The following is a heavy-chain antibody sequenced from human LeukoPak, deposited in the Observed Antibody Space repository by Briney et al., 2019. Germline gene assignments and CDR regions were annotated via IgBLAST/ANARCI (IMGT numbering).Heavy chain of an antibody. J-gene: IGHJ4*02. V-gene: IGHV3-21*01. CDR3: AREYYYGSGSYYPFDY. CDR2: ISSSSSYI. D-gene: IGHD3-10*01. CDR1: EFTFSSYS. Sequence: GGSLRLSCAASEFTFSSYSMNWVRQAPGKGLEWVSSISSSSSYIYYADSVKGRFTISRDNAKNSLYLQMNSLRAEDTAVYYCAREYYYGSGSYYPFDYWGRGTLVTVSS.